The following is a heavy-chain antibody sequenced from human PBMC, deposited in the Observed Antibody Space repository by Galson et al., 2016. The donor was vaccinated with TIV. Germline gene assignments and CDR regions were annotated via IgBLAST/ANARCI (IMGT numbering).Heavy chain of an antibody. Sequence: SLRLSCAASGFIFSSYSMNWVRQAPGKGLEWVSSISLSSSYIYYADSVKGRFTISRDNAKNSLFLQMNSLRAEDTAVYYCVRTYDSDSRGSYLGDAFDVWGQGTMVSVFS. J-gene: IGHJ3*01. CDR3: VRTYDSDSRGSYLGDAFDV. CDR2: ISLSSSYI. D-gene: IGHD3-22*01. CDR1: GFIFSSYS. V-gene: IGHV3-21*01.